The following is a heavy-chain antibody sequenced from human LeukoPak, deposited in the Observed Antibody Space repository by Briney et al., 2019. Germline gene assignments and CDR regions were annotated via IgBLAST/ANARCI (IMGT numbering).Heavy chain of an antibody. D-gene: IGHD3-22*01. CDR3: ARGRVTMIVKGDAFDI. Sequence: GGSLRLSCAASGFTFSSYEMNWVRQAPGKGLEWVSYINSSGSTIYYADSVKGRFTISRDNAKNSLYLQMNSLRAEDTAVYYCARGRVTMIVKGDAFDIWGQGTMVTVSS. V-gene: IGHV3-48*03. CDR2: INSSGSTI. J-gene: IGHJ3*02. CDR1: GFTFSSYE.